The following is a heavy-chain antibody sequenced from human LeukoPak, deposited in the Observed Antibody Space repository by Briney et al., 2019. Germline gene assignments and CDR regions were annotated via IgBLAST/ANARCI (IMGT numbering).Heavy chain of an antibody. Sequence: GGSLRLSCAASGFTFSSYGMNWVRQSPGKGLEWVAVILHDGSNKYYADSVKGRFTISRDNSKNTMYLQMNSLRDEDTAVYYCAKDRCSNGVGCYYYYMDVWGKGTTVTISS. CDR3: AKDRCSNGVGCYYYYMDV. J-gene: IGHJ6*03. D-gene: IGHD2-8*01. V-gene: IGHV3-30*18. CDR1: GFTFSSYG. CDR2: ILHDGSNK.